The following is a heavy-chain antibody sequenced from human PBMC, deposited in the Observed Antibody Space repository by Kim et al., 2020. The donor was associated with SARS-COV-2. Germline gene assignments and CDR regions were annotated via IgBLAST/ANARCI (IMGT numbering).Heavy chain of an antibody. Sequence: GGSLRLSCAASGFTFSSYAMHWVRQAPGKGLEWVAVISYDGSNKYYADSVKGRFTISRDNSKNTLYLQMNSLRAEDTAVYYCARAVDATVSYFDYWGQGTLVTVSS. J-gene: IGHJ4*02. CDR2: ISYDGSNK. D-gene: IGHD2-8*01. V-gene: IGHV3-30*04. CDR1: GFTFSSYA. CDR3: ARAVDATVSYFDY.